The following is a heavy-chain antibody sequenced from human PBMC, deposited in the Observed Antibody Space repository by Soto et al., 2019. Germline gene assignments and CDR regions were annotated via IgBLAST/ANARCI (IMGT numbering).Heavy chain of an antibody. J-gene: IGHJ6*02. Sequence: GGSLRLSCAASGFTFSSYAMHWVRQAPGKGLEWVAVISYDGSNKYYADSVKGRFTISRDNSKNTLYLQMNSLRAEDTAVYYRARDTDYGDSRDFEKNYYYYGMDVWGQGTTVTVSS. CDR1: GFTFSSYA. V-gene: IGHV3-30-3*01. CDR2: ISYDGSNK. D-gene: IGHD4-17*01. CDR3: ARDTDYGDSRDFEKNYYYYGMDV.